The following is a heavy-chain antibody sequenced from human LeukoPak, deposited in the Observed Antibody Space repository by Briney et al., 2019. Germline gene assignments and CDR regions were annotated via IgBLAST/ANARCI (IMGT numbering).Heavy chain of an antibody. Sequence: PSETLSLTCTVSGGSISSYYWSWIRQPPGKGLEWIGYIYYSGGTNYNPSLKSRVTISVDTSRNQFSLKLSSVTAADTAVYYCARSYYYDSSGYYYFDYWGQGTLVTVSS. J-gene: IGHJ4*02. V-gene: IGHV4-59*01. CDR2: IYYSGGT. CDR1: GGSISSYY. D-gene: IGHD3-22*01. CDR3: ARSYYYDSSGYYYFDY.